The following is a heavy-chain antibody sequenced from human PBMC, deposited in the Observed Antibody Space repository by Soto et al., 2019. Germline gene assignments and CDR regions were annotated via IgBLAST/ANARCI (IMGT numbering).Heavy chain of an antibody. J-gene: IGHJ6*03. CDR3: AEYNGVVPAAMPGLYYYYYYMDV. CDR1: GFTFSSYA. V-gene: IGHV3-23*01. Sequence: GGSLRLSCAASGFTFSSYAMSWVRQAPGKGLEWVSAISGSGGSTYYAVSVKGRFTISRDNSKNTLYRQMNSLRAEDTAVYYCAEYNGVVPAAMPGLYYYYYYMDVWGKGTTVTVSS. CDR2: ISGSGGST. D-gene: IGHD2-2*01.